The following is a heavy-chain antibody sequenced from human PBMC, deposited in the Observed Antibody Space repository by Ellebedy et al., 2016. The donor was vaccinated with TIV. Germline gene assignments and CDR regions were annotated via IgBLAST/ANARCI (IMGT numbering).Heavy chain of an antibody. V-gene: IGHV3-48*01. J-gene: IGHJ4*02. Sequence: GGSLRLSXAASGFTFSSHWMIWARQAPGKGLEWVSYISSSGSTIYYADSVKGRFTISRDNAKNSLYLQMNSLRAEDTAVYFCARDLYGDYFFDYWGQGALVTVSS. D-gene: IGHD4-17*01. CDR2: ISSSGSTI. CDR3: ARDLYGDYFFDY. CDR1: GFTFSSHW.